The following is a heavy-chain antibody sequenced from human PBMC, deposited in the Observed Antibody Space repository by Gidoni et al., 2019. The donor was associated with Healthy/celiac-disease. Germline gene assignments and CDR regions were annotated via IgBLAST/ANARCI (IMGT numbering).Heavy chain of an antibody. Sequence: FTSYYMHWVRQAPGQGLEWMGIINPSGGSTSYAQKFQGRVTMTRDTSTSTVYMELSSLRSEDTAVYYCARDTAMASDDYYYYYMDVWGKGTTVTVSS. CDR3: ARDTAMASDDYYYYYMDV. D-gene: IGHD5-18*01. J-gene: IGHJ6*03. CDR1: FTSYY. CDR2: INPSGGST. V-gene: IGHV1-46*01.